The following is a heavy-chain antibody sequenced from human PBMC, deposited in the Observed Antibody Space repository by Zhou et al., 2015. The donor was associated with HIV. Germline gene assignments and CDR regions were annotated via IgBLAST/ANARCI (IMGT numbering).Heavy chain of an antibody. CDR1: GGTFSSYA. CDR2: IIPIFGTA. D-gene: IGHD3-10*01. J-gene: IGHJ5*02. Sequence: QVQLVQSGAEVKKPGSSVKVSCKASGGTFSSYAISWVRQAPGQGLEWMGGIIPIFGTANYAQKFQGRVTITADESTSTAYMELSSLRSEDTAVYYCARSHNYRYGSGSYYNVHPNWFDPWGQGTLVTVSS. V-gene: IGHV1-69*01. CDR3: ARSHNYRYGSGSYYNVHPNWFDP.